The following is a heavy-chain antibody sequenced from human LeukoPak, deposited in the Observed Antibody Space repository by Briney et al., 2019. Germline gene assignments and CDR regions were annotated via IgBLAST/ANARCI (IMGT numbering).Heavy chain of an antibody. CDR1: GGSISSYY. CDR2: IYYSGST. J-gene: IGHJ3*02. CDR3: ARAPIGRDAFDI. D-gene: IGHD3-10*01. V-gene: IGHV4-59*01. Sequence: SETLSLXCTVSGGSISSYYWSWIRQPPGKGLEWIGYIYYSGSTNYNPSLKGRVTISVDTSKNQFSLKLSSVTAADTAVYYCARAPIGRDAFDIWGQGTMVTVSS.